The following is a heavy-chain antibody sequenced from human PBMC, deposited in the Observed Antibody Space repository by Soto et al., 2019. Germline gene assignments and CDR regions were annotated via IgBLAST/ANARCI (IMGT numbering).Heavy chain of an antibody. CDR1: GYTFTSYA. CDR2: INAGNGNT. J-gene: IGHJ6*03. Sequence: GASVKVSCKASGYTFTSYAMHWVRQAPGQRLEWMGWINAGNGNTKYSQKFQGRVTITRDTSASTAYMELSSLRSEDTAVYYCARGLSSTSFLGYYMDVWGKGTTVTVSS. V-gene: IGHV1-3*01. D-gene: IGHD2-2*01. CDR3: ARGLSSTSFLGYYMDV.